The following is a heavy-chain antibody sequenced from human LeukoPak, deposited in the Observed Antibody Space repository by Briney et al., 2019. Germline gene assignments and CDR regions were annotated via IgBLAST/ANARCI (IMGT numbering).Heavy chain of an antibody. Sequence: ASVKVSCKASGYTFTGYYMHWVRQAPGQGLEWMGWINPNSGGTNYAQKFQGRVTMTRDTSISTAYMELSRLRSDDTAVYYCARDGYSSSWYVGDNWFDPWGQGTLVTVSS. CDR3: ARDGYSSSWYVGDNWFDP. J-gene: IGHJ5*02. CDR2: INPNSGGT. CDR1: GYTFTGYY. D-gene: IGHD6-13*01. V-gene: IGHV1-2*02.